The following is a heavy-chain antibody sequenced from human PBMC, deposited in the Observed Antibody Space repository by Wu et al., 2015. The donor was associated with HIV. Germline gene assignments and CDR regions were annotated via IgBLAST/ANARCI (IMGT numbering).Heavy chain of an antibody. V-gene: IGHV1-2*02. CDR2: INPNSGGI. J-gene: IGHJ3*02. Sequence: QVQLVQSGAEVKKPGASVKVSCKASGYTFTGYNMHWVRQAPGQGLEWMGWINPNSGGIKYAQKFQGRVTMTRDTSISITYMELSSLRSEDTAVYYCASCSGSGCYLDAFDIWGQGTMVTVSS. D-gene: IGHD2-15*01. CDR3: ASCSGSGCYLDAFDI. CDR1: GYTFTGYN.